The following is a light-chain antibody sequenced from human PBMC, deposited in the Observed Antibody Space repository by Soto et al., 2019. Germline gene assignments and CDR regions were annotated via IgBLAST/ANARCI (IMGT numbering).Light chain of an antibody. CDR1: QSISSW. J-gene: IGKJ1*01. CDR3: QHYNTYSLTWT. V-gene: IGKV1-5*01. CDR2: DAS. Sequence: DIQMTQSPSTLSASVGDRVTITCRASQSISSWLAWYQQKPGKAPKLLIYDASSLESGVPSRFSGSGSGTEFTLTISSLQPDDFAPYYCQHYNTYSLTWTFGQGTKVEIK.